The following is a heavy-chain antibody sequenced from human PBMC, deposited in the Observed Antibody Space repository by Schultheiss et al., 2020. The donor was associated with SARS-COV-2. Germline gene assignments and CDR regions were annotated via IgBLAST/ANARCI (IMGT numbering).Heavy chain of an antibody. CDR1: GFTFSSYS. J-gene: IGHJ2*01. Sequence: GESLKISCAASGFTFSSYSMNWVRQAPGKGLVWVSRINSDGSSTSYADSVKGRFTISRDNAKNTLYLQMNSLRAEDTAVYYCARARYCSSTSCLLYFDLWGRGTLVTVSS. CDR3: ARARYCSSTSCLLYFDL. V-gene: IGHV3-74*01. D-gene: IGHD2-2*01. CDR2: INSDGSST.